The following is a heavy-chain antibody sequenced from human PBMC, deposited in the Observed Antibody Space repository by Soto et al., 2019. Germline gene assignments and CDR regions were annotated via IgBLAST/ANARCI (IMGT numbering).Heavy chain of an antibody. CDR1: GFIFSSYE. CDR3: ARHRSPSPDY. V-gene: IGHV3-48*03. Sequence: PVGSLTLSCVASGFIFSSYEMNWVRQAPGKGLEWISYISQGSTTIYYADSVKGRFTISRGNAKNSLLLQMSGLRVEDTATYYCARHRSPSPDYWGQGTLVTVSS. J-gene: IGHJ4*02. CDR2: ISQGSTTI.